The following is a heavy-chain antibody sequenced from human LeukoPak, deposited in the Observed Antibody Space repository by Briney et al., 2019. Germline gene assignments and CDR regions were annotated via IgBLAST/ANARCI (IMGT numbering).Heavy chain of an antibody. CDR1: GGSISSYY. V-gene: IGHV4-59*12. Sequence: SETLSPTCTVSGGSISSYYWSWIRQPPGKGLEWIGYIYYSGSTNYNPPLKSRVTISVDTSKNQFSLKLSSVTAADTAVYYCARDRTYYYDSSGYYYVFDYWGQGTLVTVSS. D-gene: IGHD3-22*01. J-gene: IGHJ4*02. CDR2: IYYSGST. CDR3: ARDRTYYYDSSGYYYVFDY.